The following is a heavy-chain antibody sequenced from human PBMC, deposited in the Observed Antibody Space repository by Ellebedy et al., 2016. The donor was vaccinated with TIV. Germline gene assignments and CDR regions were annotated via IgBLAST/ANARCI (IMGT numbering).Heavy chain of an antibody. CDR2: ISGSGGST. Sequence: GESLKISXAASGFTFSSYAMSWVRQAPGKGLEWVSAISGSGGSTYYADSVKGRFTISRDNSKNTLYLQMNSLRAEDTAVYYCARGTLPKYWGQGTLVTVSS. CDR3: ARGTLPKY. J-gene: IGHJ4*02. CDR1: GFTFSSYA. V-gene: IGHV3-23*01.